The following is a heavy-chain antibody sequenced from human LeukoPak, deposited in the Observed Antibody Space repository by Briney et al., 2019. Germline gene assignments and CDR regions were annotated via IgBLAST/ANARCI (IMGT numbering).Heavy chain of an antibody. J-gene: IGHJ4*02. CDR2: ISYDGGST. V-gene: IGHV3-30*18. CDR1: GFTFSTYD. D-gene: IGHD6-6*01. CDR3: AKIEGSSSYYFDY. Sequence: GGSLRLSCAASGFTFSTYDMHWVRQAPGKGLEWVAIISYDGGSTSYADSVKGRFTISRDNSKNTFYLQMSSLRTEDTAVYYCAKIEGSSSYYFDYWGQGTLVTVSS.